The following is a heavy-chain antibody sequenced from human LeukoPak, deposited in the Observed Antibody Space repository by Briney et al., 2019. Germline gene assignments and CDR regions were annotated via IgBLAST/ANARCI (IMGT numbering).Heavy chain of an antibody. D-gene: IGHD3-10*01. CDR2: SRTRAHSYTT. CDR3: VALIRGLGY. V-gene: IGHV3-72*01. Sequence: PGGSLRLSCSVSGFTFSDHYMDWVRQAPGKGLDWVGRSRTRAHSYTTEYAASVKGRFTVSRADSENLLFLQMNSLKTDDTAVYYCVALIRGLGYWGQGTLVTVSS. CDR1: GFTFSDHY. J-gene: IGHJ4*02.